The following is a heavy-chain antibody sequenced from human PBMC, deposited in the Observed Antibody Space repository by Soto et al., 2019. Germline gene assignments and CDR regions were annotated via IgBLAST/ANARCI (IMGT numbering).Heavy chain of an antibody. Sequence: ASVKVSCKVSGYTLTELSMHWVRQAPGQGLEWMGGFDPEDGETIYAQKFQGRVTMTEDTSTDTAYMELSSLRSEDTAVYYCATDPPQVDIVAPREFDYCGQGTLVTVSS. CDR1: GYTLTELS. CDR2: FDPEDGET. CDR3: ATDPPQVDIVAPREFDY. V-gene: IGHV1-24*01. D-gene: IGHD5-12*01. J-gene: IGHJ4*02.